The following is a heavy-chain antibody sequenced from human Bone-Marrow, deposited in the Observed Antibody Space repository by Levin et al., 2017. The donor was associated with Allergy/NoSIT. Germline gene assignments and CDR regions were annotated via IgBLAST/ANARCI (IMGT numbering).Heavy chain of an antibody. CDR3: ARGRWWAG. V-gene: IGHV3-7*01. CDR2: IKQDGSEK. Sequence: GGSLRLSCVGSGFSFISYSMGWVRQAPGKGPEWVANIKQDGSEKYYVDSVKGRFTISRDNAKNSMYMQMNSLRAEDTAIYYCARGRWWAGGGQGTLVTVSS. D-gene: IGHD2-8*02. J-gene: IGHJ4*02. CDR1: GFSFISYS.